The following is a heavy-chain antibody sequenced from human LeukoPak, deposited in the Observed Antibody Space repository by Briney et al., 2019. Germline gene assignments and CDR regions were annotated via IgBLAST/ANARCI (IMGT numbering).Heavy chain of an antibody. CDR1: GGSINYYY. V-gene: IGHV4-59*12. Sequence: PSETLSLTCTVSGGSINYYYWSWIRQPPGKGLEWIGSIYYSGSTYYNPSLKSRVTISVDTSKNQFSLKLSSVTAADTAVYYCARGGSITMVRGVIVLDYWGQGTLVTVSS. CDR3: ARGGSITMVRGVIVLDY. J-gene: IGHJ4*02. CDR2: IYYSGST. D-gene: IGHD3-10*01.